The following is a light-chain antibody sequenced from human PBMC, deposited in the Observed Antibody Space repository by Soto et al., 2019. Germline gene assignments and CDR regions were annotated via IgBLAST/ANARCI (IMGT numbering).Light chain of an antibody. J-gene: IGLJ1*01. CDR2: DVS. Sequence: QSALTQPASVSGSPGQSITISCTGTSSDVGGYNSVSWYQQHPGKAPKLMIHDVSNRPSGVYNRFSGSKSGNTASLTISGLQAEDEADYYCSSYTSSSSYVFGSGTKLTVL. CDR1: SSDVGGYNS. V-gene: IGLV2-14*01. CDR3: SSYTSSSSYV.